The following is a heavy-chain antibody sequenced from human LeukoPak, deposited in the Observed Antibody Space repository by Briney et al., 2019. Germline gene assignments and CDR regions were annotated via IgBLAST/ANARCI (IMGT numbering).Heavy chain of an antibody. J-gene: IGHJ4*02. Sequence: GGSLRLSCAASGFPFSNFPLSWVPQPPGKGLEWVSGISSSGSATYYTESVKGGFTISRDSSKKTVYLQMNSLRPEDTAVYYCARGKSGYDWDYWGQGTLVSVSS. CDR2: ISSSGSAT. D-gene: IGHD5-12*01. V-gene: IGHV3-23*01. CDR1: GFPFSNFP. CDR3: ARGKSGYDWDY.